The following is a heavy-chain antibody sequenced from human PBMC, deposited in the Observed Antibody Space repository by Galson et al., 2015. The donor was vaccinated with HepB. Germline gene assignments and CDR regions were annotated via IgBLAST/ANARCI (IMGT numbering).Heavy chain of an antibody. CDR3: ARERMSVGGTPPDY. CDR1: GYNFPTYW. V-gene: IGHV5-10-1*01. Sequence: QSGAEVTKPGESLRISCEGSGYNFPTYWISGVPKIPGKALEWMGRIDPTDSHTPYSPSFQGHVTISADRSISTAYLQWSSLKASDTATYYCARERMSVGGTPPDYWGQGTLVTVSS. J-gene: IGHJ4*02. CDR2: IDPTDSHT. D-gene: IGHD6-19*01.